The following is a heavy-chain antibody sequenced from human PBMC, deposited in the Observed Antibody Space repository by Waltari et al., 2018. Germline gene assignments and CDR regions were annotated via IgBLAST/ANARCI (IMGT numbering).Heavy chain of an antibody. CDR1: GGSFSGYY. D-gene: IGHD3-3*01. V-gene: IGHV4-34*01. CDR2: INHSGST. J-gene: IGHJ5*02. CDR3: ARVPYDFWSGYRRRWFDP. Sequence: QVQLQQWGAGLLKPSETMSLTCAVYGGSFSGYYWSWIRQPPGKGLEWIGEINHSGSTNYNPSLKSRVTISVDTSKNQFSLKLSYVTAADTAVYYCARVPYDFWSGYRRRWFDPWGQGTLVTVSS.